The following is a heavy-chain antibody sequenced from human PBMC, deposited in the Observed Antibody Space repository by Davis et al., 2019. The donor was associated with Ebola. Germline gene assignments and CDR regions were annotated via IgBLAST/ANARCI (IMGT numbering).Heavy chain of an antibody. J-gene: IGHJ4*02. Sequence: LSLTCAVYGGSFSGYYWSWIRQAPGKGLEWVGFIRSKAYGGTTEYAASVKGRFTISRDDSKSIAYLQMDSLKTEDTAVYYCSRDYGGAGDYWGQGTLVTVSS. CDR1: GGSFSGYY. D-gene: IGHD4-23*01. CDR2: IRSKAYGGTT. V-gene: IGHV3-49*03. CDR3: SRDYGGAGDY.